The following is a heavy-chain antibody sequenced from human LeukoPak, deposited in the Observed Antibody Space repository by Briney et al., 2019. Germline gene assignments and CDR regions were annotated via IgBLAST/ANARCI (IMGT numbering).Heavy chain of an antibody. CDR3: ARDLTSIRYCSGGSCYSR. CDR2: IYYSGST. CDR1: GGSISSGGYY. D-gene: IGHD2-15*01. V-gene: IGHV4-31*03. J-gene: IGHJ4*02. Sequence: PSETLSLTCTVSGGSISSGGYYWSWIRQHPGKGLEWIGYIYYSGSTYYNPSLKSRVTISVDTSKNQFSLKLGSVTAADTAVYYCARDLTSIRYCSGGSCYSRWGQGTLVTVSS.